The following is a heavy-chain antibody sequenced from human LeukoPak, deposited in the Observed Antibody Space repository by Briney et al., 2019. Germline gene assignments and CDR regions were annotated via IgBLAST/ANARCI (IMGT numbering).Heavy chain of an antibody. CDR2: INHSGST. CDR1: GGSFGGYY. J-gene: IGHJ4*02. CDR3: ARGGGWNYYDSSGYYSFDY. Sequence: SETLSLTCAVYGGSFGGYYWSWIRQPPGKGLEWIGEINHSGSTNYNPSLKSRVTISVDTSKNQFSLKLSSVTAADTAVYYCARGGGWNYYDSSGYYSFDYWGQGTLVTVSS. V-gene: IGHV4-34*01. D-gene: IGHD3-22*01.